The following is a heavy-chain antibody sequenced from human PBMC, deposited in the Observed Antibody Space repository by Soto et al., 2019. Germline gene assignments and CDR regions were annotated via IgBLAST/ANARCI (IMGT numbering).Heavy chain of an antibody. D-gene: IGHD2-8*01. V-gene: IGHV4-39*01. CDR1: GGSISSSSYY. CDR3: ARHGYCTNGVCLNWFDP. Sequence: SETLSLTCTVSGGSISSSSYYWGWIRQPPGKGLEWIGSIYYSGSTYYNPSLKSRVTISVDTSKNQFSLKLSSVTAADTAVYYCARHGYCTNGVCLNWFDPWGQGTLVTVSS. J-gene: IGHJ5*02. CDR2: IYYSGST.